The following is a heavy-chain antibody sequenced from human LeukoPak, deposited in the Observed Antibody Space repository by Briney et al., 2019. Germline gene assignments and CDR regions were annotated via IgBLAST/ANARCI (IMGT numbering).Heavy chain of an antibody. D-gene: IGHD6-19*01. V-gene: IGHV3-30*18. CDR1: GFTFSSYG. Sequence: GGSLRLSCAASGFTFSSYGMHWVRQAPGKGLEWVAVISYDGSNKYYADSVKGRFTISRDNSKNTLYLQMNSLRAEDTAVYYCAKDGSSVGYYYYGMDVWGQGTTVTVSS. CDR3: AKDGSSVGYYYYGMDV. CDR2: ISYDGSNK. J-gene: IGHJ6*02.